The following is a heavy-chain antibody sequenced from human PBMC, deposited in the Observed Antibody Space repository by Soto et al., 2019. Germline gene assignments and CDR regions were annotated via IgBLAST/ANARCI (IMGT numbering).Heavy chain of an antibody. CDR2: IYSGGST. J-gene: IGHJ4*02. V-gene: IGHV3-53*01. Sequence: EVQLVESGGGLIQPGGSLRLSCAASGFTVSSNYISWVRQAPGKGLEWVSVIYSGGSTYYADSVKGRFTISRDNSKNTLYLQMNSLRAADPAVYYCARVKPTTEYYFEYWGQGTPVTVSS. D-gene: IGHD1-1*01. CDR3: ARVKPTTEYYFEY. CDR1: GFTVSSNY.